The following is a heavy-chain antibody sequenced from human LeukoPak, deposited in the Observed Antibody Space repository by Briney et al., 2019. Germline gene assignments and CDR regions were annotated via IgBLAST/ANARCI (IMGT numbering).Heavy chain of an antibody. V-gene: IGHV3-9*01. CDR3: ARDGIAAAGMYYYYGMDV. J-gene: IGHJ6*02. CDR1: GFTFDDYA. Sequence: GRSLRLSCAASGFTFDDYAMHWVRQAPGKGLEWVSGISWNSGSIGYADSVKGRFTISRDNAKNSLYLQMNSLRAEDTAVYYCARDGIAAAGMYYYYGMDVWGQGTTVTVSS. CDR2: ISWNSGSI. D-gene: IGHD6-13*01.